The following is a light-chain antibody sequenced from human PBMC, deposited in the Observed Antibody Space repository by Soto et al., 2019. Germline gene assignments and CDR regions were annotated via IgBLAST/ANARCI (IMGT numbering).Light chain of an antibody. V-gene: IGKV3-20*01. J-gene: IGKJ5*01. CDR3: QQYSDSPIT. CDR2: GAS. Sequence: EIVLTQSPGTMSLSPGERATLSCRAIQSVSSSNLAWYQQKPGQAPRLLIYGASSRATGIPDRFSGSGSGADFTLSISRLEPEDFAVYYCQQYSDSPITFGQGTRLEIK. CDR1: QSVSSSN.